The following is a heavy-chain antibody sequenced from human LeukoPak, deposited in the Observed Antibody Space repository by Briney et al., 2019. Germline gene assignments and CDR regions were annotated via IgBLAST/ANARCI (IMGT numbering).Heavy chain of an antibody. CDR2: MNPNSGNT. CDR1: GYTFTSYD. CDR3: ARSPGAVNWFDP. Sequence: ASVKVSCKASGYTFTSYDINWVRQATGQGLEWMGWMNPNSGNTGYAQKLQGRVTITRNTSISTAYMELSSLRSEDTAVYYCARSPGAVNWFDPWGQGTLVTVSS. D-gene: IGHD3-10*01. V-gene: IGHV1-8*03. J-gene: IGHJ5*02.